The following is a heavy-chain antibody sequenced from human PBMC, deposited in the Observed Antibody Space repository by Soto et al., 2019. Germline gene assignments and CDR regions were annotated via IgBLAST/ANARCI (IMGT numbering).Heavy chain of an antibody. V-gene: IGHV5-51*01. J-gene: IGHJ6*02. CDR3: ARAYMSFRGGYPDYYYYGMDV. D-gene: IGHD2-15*01. Sequence: PGESLKISCQGSGYTFTNYWIAWVRQMPGKGLEWMGIIYPDDSDTRYSPSFQGQVTISADKSIGTAYLQWSSLKASDTAMYYCARAYMSFRGGYPDYYYYGMDVWGQGTTVTVSS. CDR2: IYPDDSDT. CDR1: GYTFTNYW.